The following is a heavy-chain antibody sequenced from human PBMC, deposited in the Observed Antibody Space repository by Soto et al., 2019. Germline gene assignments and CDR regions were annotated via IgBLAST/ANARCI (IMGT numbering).Heavy chain of an antibody. CDR1: GYAFSRCG. CDR3: VVAAQPYYFDY. V-gene: IGHV1-18*01. Sequence: ASVELSSKTSGYAFSRCGSRWVRQAPGQGLEWMGWISAYNGNTNYAQKLQGRVTMTTDTSTSTAYMELRSLRSDDTAVYYCVVAAQPYYFDYWGQGTLVTVSS. CDR2: ISAYNGNT. D-gene: IGHD2-15*01. J-gene: IGHJ4*02.